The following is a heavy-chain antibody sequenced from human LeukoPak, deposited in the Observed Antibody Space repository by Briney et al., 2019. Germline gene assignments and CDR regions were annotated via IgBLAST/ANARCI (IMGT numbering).Heavy chain of an antibody. D-gene: IGHD6-19*01. CDR2: ISDSGGST. CDR1: GLTFSSYA. CDR3: AKTWGNSAWQPLDY. V-gene: IGHV3-23*01. Sequence: GGSLRLSCAASGLTFSSYAMSWVRQAPGKGLEWVSAISDSGGSTYYADSVKGRFAISRDNSKSTLYLQMNSLRAEDTAIYYCAKTWGNSAWQPLDYWGQGTLVTVSS. J-gene: IGHJ4*02.